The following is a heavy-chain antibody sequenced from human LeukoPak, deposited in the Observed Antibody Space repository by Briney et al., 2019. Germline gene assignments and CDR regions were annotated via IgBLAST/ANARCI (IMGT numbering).Heavy chain of an antibody. CDR3: ARDPDTGIDY. CDR1: GSTFSSYW. V-gene: IGHV3-7*01. J-gene: IGHJ4*02. CDR2: IKQDGSEK. D-gene: IGHD5-18*01. Sequence: PGGSLRLSCAASGSTFSSYWMSWVRQAPGKGLEWVANIKQDGSEKYYVDSVKGRFTISRDNAKNSLYLQMNSLRAEDTAVYYCARDPDTGIDYWGQGTLVTVSS.